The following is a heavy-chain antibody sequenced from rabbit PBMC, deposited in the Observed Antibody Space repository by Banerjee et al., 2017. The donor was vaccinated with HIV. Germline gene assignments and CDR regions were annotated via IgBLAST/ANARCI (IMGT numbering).Heavy chain of an antibody. V-gene: IGHV1S40*01. D-gene: IGHD1-1*01. CDR2: IYTGSSGST. Sequence: QSLEESGGDLVKPGASLTLTCTASGFSFSSSYYMCWVRQAPGKGLEWIACIYTGSSGSTYYASWAKGRFTISKTSSTTVTLQMTSLTAADTATYFCARDPSYDSSAYYYFNLWGPGTLVTVS. J-gene: IGHJ4*01. CDR1: GFSFSSSYY. CDR3: ARDPSYDSSAYYYFNL.